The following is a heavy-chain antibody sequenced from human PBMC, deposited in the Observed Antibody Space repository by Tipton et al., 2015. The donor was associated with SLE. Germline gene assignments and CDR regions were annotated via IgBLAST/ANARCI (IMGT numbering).Heavy chain of an antibody. Sequence: LRLSCTVSGGSISTYYWSWIRQPPGKGLEWIGYISYSGSTDYNPSLKSRVTISVDTPENQFSLRLSSVTAADTAVYYCARAPAPAPPTHYYYYFMDVWGKGTTVTVSS. D-gene: IGHD2-2*01. J-gene: IGHJ6*03. CDR2: ISYSGST. CDR1: GGSISTYY. V-gene: IGHV4-59*01. CDR3: ARAPAPAPPTHYYYYFMDV.